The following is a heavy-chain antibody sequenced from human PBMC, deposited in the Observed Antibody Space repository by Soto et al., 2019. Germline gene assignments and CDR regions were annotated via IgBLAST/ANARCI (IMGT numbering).Heavy chain of an antibody. J-gene: IGHJ4*02. CDR1: GGSISSSSYY. CDR3: ARRSWEWLRGAIDY. CDR2: IYYSGST. Sequence: PSETLSLTCTVSGGSISSSSYYWGWIRQPPGKGLEWIGSIYYSGSTYYNPSLKSRVTISVDTSKNQFSLKLSSVTAADTAVYYCARRSWEWLRGAIDYWGQGTLVTVSS. D-gene: IGHD5-12*01. V-gene: IGHV4-39*01.